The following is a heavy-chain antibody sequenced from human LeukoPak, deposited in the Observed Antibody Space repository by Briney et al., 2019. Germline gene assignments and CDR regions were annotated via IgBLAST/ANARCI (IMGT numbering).Heavy chain of an antibody. D-gene: IGHD6-13*01. V-gene: IGHV3-33*01. CDR3: ARELQLVSPSFDY. J-gene: IGHJ4*02. CDR1: GFTFSSYG. Sequence: GGSLRLSCAASGFTFSSYGMHWVRQAPGKGLEWVAVIWYDGSNKYYADSVKGRFTISRDNSKNTLYLQMNSLRAEDTAVYYCARELQLVSPSFDYWGQGTLVTVSS. CDR2: IWYDGSNK.